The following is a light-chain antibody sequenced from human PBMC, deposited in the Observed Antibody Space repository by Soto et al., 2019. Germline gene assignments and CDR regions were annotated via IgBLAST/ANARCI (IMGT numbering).Light chain of an antibody. J-gene: IGLJ1*01. V-gene: IGLV2-14*01. CDR3: SSYTSSSTRV. CDR1: NSDVGGYNY. Sequence: QSALTQPASVSGSPGQWITISCTGSNSDVGGYNYVSWYQQHPGKAPKLMIYDVSNRPSGVSNRFSGSKTGNTASLTISGLQAEDEDDYYCSSYTSSSTRVFGTGTKLTVL. CDR2: DVS.